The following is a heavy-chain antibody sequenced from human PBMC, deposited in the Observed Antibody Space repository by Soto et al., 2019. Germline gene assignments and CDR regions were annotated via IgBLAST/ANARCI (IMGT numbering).Heavy chain of an antibody. J-gene: IGHJ6*03. CDR3: ARQKQDDYNNYYYYQYLDV. D-gene: IGHD4-4*01. CDR1: GYNFTNFW. Sequence: GESLKISCQVSGYNFTNFWIGWVRQMPGKGLEWMGIVYPGDSETRYSPSFQGQVTISADKPITTVYLQWNSLKASDTAIYYCARQKQDDYNNYYYYQYLDVWGKGTTVTVSS. CDR2: VYPGDSET. V-gene: IGHV5-51*01.